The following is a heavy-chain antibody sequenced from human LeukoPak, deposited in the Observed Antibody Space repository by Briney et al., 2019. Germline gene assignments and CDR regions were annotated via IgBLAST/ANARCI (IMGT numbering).Heavy chain of an antibody. J-gene: IGHJ5*02. V-gene: IGHV1-8*01. D-gene: IGHD3-10*01. CDR2: MNPNSGNT. CDR1: GYTFTSYD. CDR3: ARGRRFGEFYNWFDP. Sequence: GASVKVSCKSSGYTFTSYDINWVRQATGRGLEWMGWMNPNSGNTGYAQKFQGRVTMTRNTSISTAYMELRSLRSEDTAVYYCARGRRFGEFYNWFDPWGQGTLVTLSS.